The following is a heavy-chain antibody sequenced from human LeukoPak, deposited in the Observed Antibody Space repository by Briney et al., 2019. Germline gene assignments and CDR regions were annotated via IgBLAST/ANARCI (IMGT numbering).Heavy chain of an antibody. J-gene: IGHJ5*02. Sequence: GESLQISCQGSGSSFTSYWIGWVRQLPGKGLEWMGIIYPGDSDTRYSPSFQGQVTISADKSISTAYLQWSSLKASDTAMYYCARHLSLRYCSSTSCYKRYNWFDPWGQGTLVTVSS. D-gene: IGHD2-2*02. CDR3: ARHLSLRYCSSTSCYKRYNWFDP. CDR2: IYPGDSDT. V-gene: IGHV5-51*01. CDR1: GSSFTSYW.